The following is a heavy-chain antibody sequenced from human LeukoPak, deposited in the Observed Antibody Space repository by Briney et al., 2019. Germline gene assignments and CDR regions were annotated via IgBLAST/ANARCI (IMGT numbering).Heavy chain of an antibody. Sequence: PSETLSLTCTVSGGSISSGGYYWSWIRQHPGKGLEWIGYIYYSGSTYYNPSLKSRVTISVDTSKNQFSLKLSSVTAADTAVYYCARGDIDYYASGSYYNQYYFHGMDVWGQGTTVTVSS. J-gene: IGHJ6*02. CDR2: IYYSGST. CDR3: ARGDIDYYASGSYYNQYYFHGMDV. CDR1: GGSISSGGYY. V-gene: IGHV4-31*03. D-gene: IGHD3-10*01.